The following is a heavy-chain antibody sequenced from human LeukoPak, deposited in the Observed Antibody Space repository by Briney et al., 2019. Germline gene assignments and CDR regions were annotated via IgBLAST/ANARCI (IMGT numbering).Heavy chain of an antibody. CDR3: ARDQGYYYYYMDV. CDR1: GFAFTTYT. V-gene: IGHV3-48*01. Sequence: GGSLRLSCAASGFAFTTYTMNWVRQAPGKGLEWVSYISSSGTTIYYADSVRGRFTISRDNAKNSLYLQMNSLRAEDTAIYHCARDQGYYYYYMDVWGKGTTVTVSS. J-gene: IGHJ6*03. CDR2: ISSSGTTI.